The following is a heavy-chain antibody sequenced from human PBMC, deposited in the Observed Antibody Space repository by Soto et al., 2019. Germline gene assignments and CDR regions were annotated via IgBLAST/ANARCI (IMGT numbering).Heavy chain of an antibody. J-gene: IGHJ4*02. D-gene: IGHD4-17*01. CDR3: ARGPMDLYGDLDY. CDR2: TRNKANSYTT. CDR1: GFTFSSSA. Sequence: GGSLRLSCAASGFTFSSSAMSWVRQAPGKGLEWVGRTRNKANSYTTEYAASVKGRFTISRDDSKNSLYLQMNSLKTEDTAVYYCARGPMDLYGDLDYWGQGTLVTVSS. V-gene: IGHV3-72*01.